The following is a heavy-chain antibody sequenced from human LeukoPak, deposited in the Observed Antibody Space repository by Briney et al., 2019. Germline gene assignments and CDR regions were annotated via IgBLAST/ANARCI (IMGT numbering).Heavy chain of an antibody. CDR3: ARPRYGDYYYGTDV. J-gene: IGHJ6*02. CDR1: GYSFTSYW. Sequence: GESLKITSKGSGYSFTSYWNGWVRQMPGKGLEWMGIIYPGDSDTRYSPSFQGQVTISADKSISTAYLQWSSLKASDTAMYYCARPRYGDYYYGTDVGAQVTTVTVSS. D-gene: IGHD4-17*01. CDR2: IYPGDSDT. V-gene: IGHV5-51*01.